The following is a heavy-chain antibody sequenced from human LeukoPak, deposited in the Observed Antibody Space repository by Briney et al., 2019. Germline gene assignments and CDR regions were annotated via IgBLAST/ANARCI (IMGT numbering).Heavy chain of an antibody. D-gene: IGHD4-17*01. Sequence: GGSLRLSCAASGFTVSSNYMSWVRQAPGKGLEWVSVIYSGGSTYYADSVRGRFTISRDNSKNTLYLQMNSLRAEDTAVYYCARDNGYGDYRYWGQGPLVTVSS. CDR1: GFTVSSNY. V-gene: IGHV3-53*01. J-gene: IGHJ4*02. CDR2: IYSGGST. CDR3: ARDNGYGDYRY.